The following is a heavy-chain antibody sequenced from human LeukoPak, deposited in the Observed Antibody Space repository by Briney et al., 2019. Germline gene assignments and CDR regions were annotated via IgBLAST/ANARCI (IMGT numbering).Heavy chain of an antibody. CDR3: AKDEYYYDSSGYRRWFDP. D-gene: IGHD3-22*01. CDR1: GFTFSSYG. Sequence: PGGSLRLSCAASGFTFSSYGMHWVRQAPGKGLEWVAFIRYDGSNKYYADSVKGRFTISRDNSKNTLYLQMNSLRAEDTAVYYCAKDEYYYDSSGYRRWFDPWGQGTLVTVSS. CDR2: IRYDGSNK. V-gene: IGHV3-30*02. J-gene: IGHJ5*02.